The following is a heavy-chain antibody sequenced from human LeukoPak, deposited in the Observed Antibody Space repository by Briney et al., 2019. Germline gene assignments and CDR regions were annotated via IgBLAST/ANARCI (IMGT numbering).Heavy chain of an antibody. D-gene: IGHD1-14*01. CDR1: GFSLRDYS. J-gene: IGHJ6*03. V-gene: IGHV3-30*02. CDR3: AKTGFQFGDYYYYMDV. Sequence: HPGGSLRLSCAASGFSLRDYSMDWVRQAPGKGLEWVAFIDSVKGRFAISRDNSKNTLYLQMNGLRGEDTASYHCAKTGFQFGDYYYYMDVWGKGTTVTVSS. CDR2: I.